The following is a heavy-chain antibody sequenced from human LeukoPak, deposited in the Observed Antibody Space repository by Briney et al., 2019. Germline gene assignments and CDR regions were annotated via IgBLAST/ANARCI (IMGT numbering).Heavy chain of an antibody. CDR1: GYSLTTYW. Sequence: GGSPKIYRKGSGYSLTTYWLGLVPQMPGKGLEWVGIISHDNSDPRYSPSFQVQVTISPYKSIRTAYLQGSSLKSSGTAIYYCARHNERRGTYVVDYWGQGTLVTVSS. CDR2: ISHDNSDP. J-gene: IGHJ4*02. CDR3: ARHNERRGTYVVDY. D-gene: IGHD1-26*01. V-gene: IGHV5-51*01.